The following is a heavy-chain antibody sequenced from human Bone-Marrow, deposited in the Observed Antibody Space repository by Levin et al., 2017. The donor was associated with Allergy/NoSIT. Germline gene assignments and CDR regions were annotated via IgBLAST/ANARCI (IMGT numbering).Heavy chain of an antibody. CDR1: GYTFADYG. V-gene: IGHV1-3*01. CDR3: SRDSLILRAPTVTWYDP. D-gene: IGHD4-17*01. Sequence: GASVKVSCKTSGYTFADYGIHWLRQAPGQTLEWMGWIAAGTADTQYSETFKDRLTITRDTSASTVFMQLSSLRSEDTALYFCSRDSLILRAPTVTWYDPWGQGTLVAVSS. CDR2: IAAGTADT. J-gene: IGHJ5*02.